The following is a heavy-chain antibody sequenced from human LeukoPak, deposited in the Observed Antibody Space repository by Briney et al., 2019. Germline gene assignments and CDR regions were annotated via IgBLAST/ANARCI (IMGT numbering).Heavy chain of an antibody. J-gene: IGHJ4*02. Sequence: GASVKVSCKASGGTFSSYAISWVRQAPGQGLEWMGGIIPILGIANYAQKFQGRVTITADKSTSTAYMELSSLRSEDTAVYYCARDRYVTIFGVGNRFLEYWGQGTLVTVSS. CDR3: ARDRYVTIFGVGNRFLEY. CDR1: GGTFSSYA. D-gene: IGHD3-3*01. V-gene: IGHV1-69*10. CDR2: IIPILGIA.